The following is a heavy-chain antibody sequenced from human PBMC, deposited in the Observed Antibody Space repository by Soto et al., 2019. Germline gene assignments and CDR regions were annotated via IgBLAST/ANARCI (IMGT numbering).Heavy chain of an antibody. Sequence: PGESLNSSCKGSGYNFSSQWIAWVRQKPGKGLEWMGIVYPGDSETRYSPSFQGQVTMSAEKSIDTAYLQWSSLKASDTAIYYCAKSEVLDIWGQWTMVTVSS. CDR1: GYNFSSQW. CDR3: AKSEVLDI. J-gene: IGHJ3*02. V-gene: IGHV5-51*01. CDR2: VYPGDSET.